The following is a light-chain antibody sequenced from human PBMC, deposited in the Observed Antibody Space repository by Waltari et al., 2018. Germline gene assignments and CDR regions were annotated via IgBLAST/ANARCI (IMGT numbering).Light chain of an antibody. J-gene: IGLJ3*02. V-gene: IGLV4-69*01. Sequence: QLVLTQSPSASVSLGASVKLTCTLSSGHSSNVIAWLPQQPEKGPRYLMKVNSDGSHSKGDEIPDRFSGSSSGAERYLTISSLQSEDEADYYCQTGGHGTWVFGGGTKLTVL. CDR2: VNSDGSH. CDR1: SGHSSNV. CDR3: QTGGHGTWV.